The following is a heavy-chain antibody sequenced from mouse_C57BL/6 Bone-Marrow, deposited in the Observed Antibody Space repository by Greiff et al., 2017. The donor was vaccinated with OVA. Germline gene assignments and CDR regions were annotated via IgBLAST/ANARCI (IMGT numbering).Heavy chain of an antibody. J-gene: IGHJ3*01. CDR2: ITPSTGGT. Sequence: EVQLQQSGPELVKPGASVKISCKASGYSFTGYYMNWVKQSPEKSLEWIGDITPSTGGTTYNQKFKAKATLTVDKSSSTAYMQLKSLTSEDSAVYYCARGGTSPFAYGGQGTLVTVSA. CDR3: ARGGTSPFAY. D-gene: IGHD3-3*01. V-gene: IGHV1-42*01. CDR1: GYSFTGYY.